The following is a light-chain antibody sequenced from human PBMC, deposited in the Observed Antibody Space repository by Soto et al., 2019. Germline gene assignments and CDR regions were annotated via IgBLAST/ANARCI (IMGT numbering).Light chain of an antibody. CDR1: SSDVGGYTY. Sequence: QSVLTQPRSVSGSPGQSVTISCTGTSSDVGGYTYVSWYQQHPGKAPKLIIYDVTERPSGVPARFSGSKSGNTASLTISGLQAEDEADYYCCSYAGSYTYVFGPVTKLTVL. V-gene: IGLV2-11*01. CDR2: DVT. J-gene: IGLJ1*01. CDR3: CSYAGSYTYV.